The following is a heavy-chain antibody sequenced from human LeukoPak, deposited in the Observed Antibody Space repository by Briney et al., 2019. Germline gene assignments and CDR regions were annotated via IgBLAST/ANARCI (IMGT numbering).Heavy chain of an antibody. D-gene: IGHD5-24*01. V-gene: IGHV1-46*01. Sequence: ASVKVSCKASGYTFTSYYMHWVRQAPGQGLEWMGIINPSGGSTSYAQKFQGRVTMTRDMSTSTVYMELSSLRSEDTAVYYCASVRGYNECANYWGQGTLVTVSS. CDR2: INPSGGST. CDR3: ASVRGYNECANY. CDR1: GYTFTSYY. J-gene: IGHJ4*02.